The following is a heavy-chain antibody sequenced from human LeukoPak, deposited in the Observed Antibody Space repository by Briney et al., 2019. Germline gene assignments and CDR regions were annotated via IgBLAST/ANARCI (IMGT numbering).Heavy chain of an antibody. D-gene: IGHD2/OR15-2a*01. V-gene: IGHV1-2*04. CDR1: GYTFTGYY. CDR3: ARAPEYNY. J-gene: IGHJ4*02. CDR2: INPNSGGT. Sequence: GASVKVSCKASGYTFTGYYMHWVRQAPGQGLEWMGWINPNSGGTNYAQKFQGWVTMTRDTSISTAYMELSSLRSEDTAVYYCARAPEYNYWGQGTLVTVSS.